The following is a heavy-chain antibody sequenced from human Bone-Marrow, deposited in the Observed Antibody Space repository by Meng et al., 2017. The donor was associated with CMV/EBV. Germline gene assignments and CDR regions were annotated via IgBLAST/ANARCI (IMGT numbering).Heavy chain of an antibody. CDR2: IYHSGST. J-gene: IGHJ5*02. V-gene: IGHV4-4*02. CDR1: GGSISSSNW. Sequence: SETLSLTCAVSGGSISSSNWWSWVRQPPGKGLEWIGEIYHSGSTNYNPSLKSRVTISVDKSKNQFSLKLSSVTAADTAVYYCARVPRITARVEWLRRGTNWFDPWGQGTLVTVSS. CDR3: ARVPRITARVEWLRRGTNWFDP. D-gene: IGHD3-3*01.